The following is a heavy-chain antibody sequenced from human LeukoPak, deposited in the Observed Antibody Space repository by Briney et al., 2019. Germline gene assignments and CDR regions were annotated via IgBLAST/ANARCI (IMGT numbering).Heavy chain of an antibody. J-gene: IGHJ4*02. CDR2: INPNSGGT. V-gene: IGHV1-2*02. CDR3: ARMYYYDSSGYYLDY. D-gene: IGHD3-22*01. Sequence: ASVKVSCKASGYTFTGYYMHWVRQAPGQGLEWMGWINPNSGGTNYAQKSQGRVTMTRDTSISTAYMELSRLRSDDTAVYYCARMYYYDSSGYYLDYWGQGTLVTVSS. CDR1: GYTFTGYY.